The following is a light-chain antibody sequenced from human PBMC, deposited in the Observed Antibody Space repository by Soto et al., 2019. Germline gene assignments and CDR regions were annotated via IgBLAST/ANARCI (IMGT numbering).Light chain of an antibody. Sequence: QSALTQPASVSGSPGQSITMFCTGTSSDVGGYNYVSWYQQHPGKAPKLIIYEVNNRPSGIYGRFSGSKSANTASLTISGLQADDEAEYYCSSFTGSTTWVFGGGTKLTVL. CDR2: EVN. J-gene: IGLJ3*02. CDR1: SSDVGGYNY. V-gene: IGLV2-14*01. CDR3: SSFTGSTTWV.